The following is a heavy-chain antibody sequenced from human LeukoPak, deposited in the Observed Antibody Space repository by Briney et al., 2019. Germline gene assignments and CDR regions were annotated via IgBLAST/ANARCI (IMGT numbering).Heavy chain of an antibody. V-gene: IGHV1-69*05. D-gene: IGHD2-2*01. CDR3: ARKSVVVPAAFDY. J-gene: IGHJ4*02. CDR1: VGTFSSYA. Sequence: SVKVSCKASVGTFSSYAISWVREAPGQGLEWMGGIIPIFGTANYAQKFQGRVTITTDESTSTAYMELSSLRSEDTAVYYCARKSVVVPAAFDYWGQGTLVTVSS. CDR2: IIPIFGTA.